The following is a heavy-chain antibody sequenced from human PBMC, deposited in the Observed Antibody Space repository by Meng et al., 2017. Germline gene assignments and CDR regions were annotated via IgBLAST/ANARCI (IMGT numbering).Heavy chain of an antibody. CDR2: TYDRSKWYN. CDR3: ARTYCSGGSCEFDY. D-gene: IGHD2-15*01. J-gene: IGHJ4*02. CDR1: GDSVYSNSAA. V-gene: IGHV6-1*01. Sequence: VLLPRPGPGLVKPSQTPSLTGACSGDSVYSNSAAWNWIRQSPSRGLEWLGRTYDRSKWYNEYTVSVKSRITINPDTSKNQFSLQLNSVTPEDTAVYYCARTYCSGGSCEFDYWGQGTLVTVSS.